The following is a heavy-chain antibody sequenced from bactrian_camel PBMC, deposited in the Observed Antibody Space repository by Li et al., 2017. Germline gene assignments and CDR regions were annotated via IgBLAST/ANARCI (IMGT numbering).Heavy chain of an antibody. CDR1: GDTMSTYA. CDR3: AAGPAIPLYGDNWRNARYFDL. V-gene: IGHV3S39*01. J-gene: IGHJ6*01. Sequence: HVQLVESGGGSVEAGGSLTLSCGVFGDTMSTYAMGWLRQAPGKEREGVAHTSPSGGITYYADSVKGRFTISRDNAKNTLYLQMNALKPEDTAMYYCAAGPAIPLYGDNWRNARYFDLWDQGTQVTVS. D-gene: IGHD6*01. CDR2: TSPSGGIT.